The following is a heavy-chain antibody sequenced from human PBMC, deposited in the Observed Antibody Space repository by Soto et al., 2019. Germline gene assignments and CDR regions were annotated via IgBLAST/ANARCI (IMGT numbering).Heavy chain of an antibody. Sequence: PVGSLRLSCAASGFTFSSYGMHGVRQAPGKGLEWVAVISYDGSNKYYADSVKGRFTISRDNSKNTLYLQMNSLRAEDTAVYYCAKVGVGPGGDYWGQGTLVTVSS. CDR3: AKVGVGPGGDY. D-gene: IGHD3-3*01. CDR2: ISYDGSNK. V-gene: IGHV3-30*18. CDR1: GFTFSSYG. J-gene: IGHJ4*02.